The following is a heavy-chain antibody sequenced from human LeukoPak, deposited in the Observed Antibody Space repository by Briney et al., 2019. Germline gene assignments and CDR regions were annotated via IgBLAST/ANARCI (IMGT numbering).Heavy chain of an antibody. CDR3: ARGTVQMGMGERYFDN. Sequence: SETLSLTCTVSGGSISTYYSSWIRQPPGKGLEWIGYIYYSGSTNYNPSLKCRITISVDTSRNQFSLSLSSVTAADTAVYYCARGTVQMGMGERYFDNWGQGTLVTVSP. CDR1: GGSISTYY. CDR2: IYYSGST. D-gene: IGHD1-1*01. J-gene: IGHJ4*02. V-gene: IGHV4-59*01.